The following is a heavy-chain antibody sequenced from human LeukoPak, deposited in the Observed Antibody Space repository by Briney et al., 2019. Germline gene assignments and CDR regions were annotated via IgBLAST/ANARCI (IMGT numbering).Heavy chain of an antibody. CDR2: IRYDGSNK. J-gene: IGHJ4*02. D-gene: IGHD3-16*02. CDR3: ARVSPLGELSLYVDY. Sequence: GGSLRLSCAASGFTFSSYGMHWVRQAPGKGLEWVAFIRYDGSNKYYADSVKGRFTISRDSSKNTLYLQMNSLRAEDTAVYYCARVSPLGELSLYVDYWGQGTLVTVSS. CDR1: GFTFSSYG. V-gene: IGHV3-30*02.